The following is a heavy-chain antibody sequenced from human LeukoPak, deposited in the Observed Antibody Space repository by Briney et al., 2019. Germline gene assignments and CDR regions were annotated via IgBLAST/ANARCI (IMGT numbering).Heavy chain of an antibody. D-gene: IGHD1-20*01. Sequence: SETLSLTCTVSGYSISSGCYWGWIRQPPGKGLEWIGSIYHSGSTYYNPSLKSRVTISVDTSKNQFSLKLSSVTAADTAVYYFATAGITGTSLQYYYYYYMDVWGKGTTVTVSS. CDR1: GYSISSGCY. J-gene: IGHJ6*03. CDR3: ATAGITGTSLQYYYYYYMDV. CDR2: IYHSGST. V-gene: IGHV4-38-2*02.